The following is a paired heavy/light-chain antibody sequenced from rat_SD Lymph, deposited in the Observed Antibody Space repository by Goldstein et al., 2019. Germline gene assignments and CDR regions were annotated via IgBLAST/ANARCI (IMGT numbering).Heavy chain of an antibody. CDR2: INTYTGKP. CDR3: AREDYSADEGYYFDY. D-gene: IGHD1-1*01. CDR1: GYTFTDYA. V-gene: IGHV9-4*01. J-gene: IGHJ2*01. Sequence: QIQLVQSGPELKKPGESVKISCKASGYTFTDYAMHWVKQAPGKGLKWMGWINTYTGKPTYADDFKGRFVFSLEASASTANLQISNLKNEDTATYFCAREDYSADEGYYFDYWGQGVMVTVSS.
Light chain of an antibody. V-gene: IGKV5S10*01. CDR1: QSISTS. J-gene: IGKJ2-1*01. CDR3: QQSYSSLYT. CDR2: YAS. Sequence: NIVLTQSPATLSVTPGESVSLSCRASQSISTSIHWYQQKSNESPRLLIKYASQSISGIPSRFSGSGSGTDFTLSINRVESEDFSIYYCQQSYSSLYTFGAGTKLELK.